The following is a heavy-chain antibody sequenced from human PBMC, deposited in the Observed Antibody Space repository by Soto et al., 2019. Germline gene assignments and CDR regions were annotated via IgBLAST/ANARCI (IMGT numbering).Heavy chain of an antibody. CDR1: GESFSGHI. CDR3: ARGLITGSHYSGGWYYFDS. Sequence: QVQLQQSGAGLLKPSETLSLTCAVYGESFSGHIWTWIRQTPGKGLQWIGQINHSGSASYNPPLKSRVTISVHTSNSQFSLELSSVTAADTAVYYCARGLITGSHYSGGWYYFDSWGQGTQVTVSS. V-gene: IGHV4-34*01. CDR2: INHSGSA. J-gene: IGHJ4*02. D-gene: IGHD6-19*01.